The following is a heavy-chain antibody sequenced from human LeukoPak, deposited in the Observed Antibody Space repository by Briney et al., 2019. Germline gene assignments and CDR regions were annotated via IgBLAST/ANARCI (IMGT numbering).Heavy chain of an antibody. D-gene: IGHD5-12*01. CDR1: GGTFSSYA. V-gene: IGHV1-2*02. Sequence: ASVKVSCKASGGTFSSYAISWVRQAPGQGLEWMGRIIPNSGGTNYAQKFQGRVTMTRDTSISTAYMELSRLRSDDTAVYYCARVTVATIPLYFDYWGQGTLVTVSS. CDR2: IIPNSGGT. J-gene: IGHJ4*02. CDR3: ARVTVATIPLYFDY.